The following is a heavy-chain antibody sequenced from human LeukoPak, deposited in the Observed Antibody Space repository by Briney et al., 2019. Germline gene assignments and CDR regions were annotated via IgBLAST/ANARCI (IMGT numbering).Heavy chain of an antibody. V-gene: IGHV4-59*01. CDR1: GGSISSYY. Sequence: PSETLSLTCTVSGGSISSYYWSWIRQPPGKELEWIGYIYYSGSTNYNPSLKSRVTISVDTSKNQFSLKLSSVTAADTAVYYCARDARVIGAFDIWGQGTMVTVSS. CDR3: ARDARVIGAFDI. J-gene: IGHJ3*02. CDR2: IYYSGST. D-gene: IGHD2/OR15-2a*01.